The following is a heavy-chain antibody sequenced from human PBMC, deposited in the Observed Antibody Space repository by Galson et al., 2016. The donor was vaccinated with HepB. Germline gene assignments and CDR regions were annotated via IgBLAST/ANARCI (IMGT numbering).Heavy chain of an antibody. J-gene: IGHJ4*02. CDR1: GFTFSRYN. D-gene: IGHD3-22*01. CDR2: IWFDGSNK. V-gene: IGHV3-33*01. Sequence: SLRLSCAASGFTFSRYNMHWFRQAPGKGREWVAVIWFDGSNKYYGDSVKGRFTISRDNSKNTLYLQMNSLRAEDTAVYYCARDHYDSGAYYYDSWGQGTLVTVSS. CDR3: ARDHYDSGAYYYDS.